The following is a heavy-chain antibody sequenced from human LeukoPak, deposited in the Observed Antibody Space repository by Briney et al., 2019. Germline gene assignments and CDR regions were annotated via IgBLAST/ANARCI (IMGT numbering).Heavy chain of an antibody. CDR1: GFTFSSYW. CDR2: IKEDGSEK. CDR3: ARDSGYGRY. J-gene: IGHJ4*02. D-gene: IGHD5-12*01. V-gene: IGHV3-7*01. Sequence: GGSLRLSCAASGFTFSSYWMSWVRQAPGKGLEWVANIKEDGSEKQYVDSVKGRFTISRVNAKNSLYLQMNSLRAEDTAVYYCARDSGYGRYWGQGTLVTVSS.